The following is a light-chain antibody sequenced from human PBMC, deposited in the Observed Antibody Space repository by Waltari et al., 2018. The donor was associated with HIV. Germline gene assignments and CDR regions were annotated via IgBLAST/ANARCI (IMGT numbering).Light chain of an antibody. J-gene: IGKJ2*01. CDR3: LQYDNLPYS. V-gene: IGKV1-33*01. CDR1: QTIKQF. Sequence: DIQRTQSPSSLSASAGARVSISCPACQTIKQFLNWFQQKPGKAPKLLIFGASNLEIGVPSRFSGSGSGTDFTFTISSLQPEDTATYFCLQYDNLPYSFGQGTKLEV. CDR2: GAS.